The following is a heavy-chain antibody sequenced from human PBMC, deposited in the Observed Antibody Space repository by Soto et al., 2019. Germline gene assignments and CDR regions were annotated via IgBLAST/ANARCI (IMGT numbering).Heavy chain of an antibody. J-gene: IGHJ4*02. CDR1: GFTFSSYG. CDR2: ISYDGSNK. Sequence: QVQLVESGGGVVQPGRSLRLSCAASGFTFSSYGMHWVRQAPGKGLEWVAVISYDGSNKYYADSVKGRFTISRDNSKNTLYLQMNSLRAEDTAVYYCAKSGSEALDYWGQGTLVTVSS. CDR3: AKSGSEALDY. V-gene: IGHV3-30*18. D-gene: IGHD3-10*01.